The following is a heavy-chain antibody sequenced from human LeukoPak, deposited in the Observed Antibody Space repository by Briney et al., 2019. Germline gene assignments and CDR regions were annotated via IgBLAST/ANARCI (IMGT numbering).Heavy chain of an antibody. CDR1: GGSISSSNW. CDR3: ARVSGITMIVVVQSDGFDI. D-gene: IGHD3-22*01. Sequence: KPSGTLSLTCAVSGGSISSSNWWSWVRQPPGKGLEWIGEIYHSGSTNYNPSLKSRVTISVDTSKNQFSLKLSSVTAADTAVYYCARVSGITMIVVVQSDGFDIWGQGTMVSVSS. CDR2: IYHSGST. J-gene: IGHJ3*02. V-gene: IGHV4-4*02.